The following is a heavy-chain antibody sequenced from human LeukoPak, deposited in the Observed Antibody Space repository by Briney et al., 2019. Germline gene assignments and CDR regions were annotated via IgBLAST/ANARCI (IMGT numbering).Heavy chain of an antibody. D-gene: IGHD3-22*01. J-gene: IGHJ5*02. CDR3: ARHPYYDST. CDR2: MYYSGST. CDR1: AGSITNYY. Sequence: SETLSLTCTVSAGSITNYYWSWIRQPPGKGLEWIGYMYYSGSTNYNPSLKSRVTLSVDTSKNQFSLKLSSVTAEDTAVYYCARHPYYDSTWGQGTLVTVSS. V-gene: IGHV4-59*01.